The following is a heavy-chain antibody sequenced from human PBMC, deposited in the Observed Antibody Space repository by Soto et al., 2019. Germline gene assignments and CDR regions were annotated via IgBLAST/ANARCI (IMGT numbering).Heavy chain of an antibody. V-gene: IGHV3-11*01. CDR1: GFTFGDYY. CDR2: ISGISSTI. CDR3: ARDMYRGKTEFDY. Sequence: GGSLRLSCAASGFTFGDYYMTWIRQAPGKGLEWISYISGISSTISYADSVKGRFTLSRDNAKNSLYLQMNSLRPDDTAVYYCARDMYRGKTEFDYWGQGTLVTVSS. D-gene: IGHD5-12*01. J-gene: IGHJ4*02.